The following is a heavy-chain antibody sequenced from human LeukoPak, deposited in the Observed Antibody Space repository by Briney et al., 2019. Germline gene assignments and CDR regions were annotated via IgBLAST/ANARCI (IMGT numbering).Heavy chain of an antibody. CDR2: INPHNGGT. Sequence: ASVTVSFKSSVYTFIDNYIHWVRQAPGQGLEWMGWINPHNGGTKYALKFQGRVTMTSDRSTTTVYMEVTRLRSDDTAVFYCAREAASFGTSLGYMDVWGKGTTVTVSS. J-gene: IGHJ6*03. CDR3: AREAASFGTSLGYMDV. D-gene: IGHD2-15*01. V-gene: IGHV1-2*02. CDR1: VYTFIDNY.